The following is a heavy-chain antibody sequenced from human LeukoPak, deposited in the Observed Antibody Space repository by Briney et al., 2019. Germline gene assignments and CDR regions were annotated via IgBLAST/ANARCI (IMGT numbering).Heavy chain of an antibody. CDR2: FYYSGST. D-gene: IGHD5-18*01. CDR3: ARGPGGYSYGYHFDY. Sequence: PAETLSLTCAVSGGSISSYYWSWIRQPPGKRLEWIGFFYYSGSTNYNPSLKSRVTISVDTSKNHFSLKLSSVTAADTAVYYCARGPGGYSYGYHFDYWGQGTLVTVSA. V-gene: IGHV4-59*01. J-gene: IGHJ4*02. CDR1: GGSISSYY.